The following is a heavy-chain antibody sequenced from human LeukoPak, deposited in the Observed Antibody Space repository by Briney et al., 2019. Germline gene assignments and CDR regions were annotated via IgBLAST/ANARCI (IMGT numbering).Heavy chain of an antibody. CDR3: ARAVSGRFDY. V-gene: IGHV4-34*01. CDR2: INHSGST. J-gene: IGHJ4*02. Sequence: SETLSLTCAVYGGSFSGYYWSWIRQPPGKGLEWIGEINHSGSTNYNPSLNSRVTISVDTSKNQFSLRLSSVTAADTAIYYCARAVSGRFDYWGQGTLVTVSS. D-gene: IGHD6-19*01. CDR1: GGSFSGYY.